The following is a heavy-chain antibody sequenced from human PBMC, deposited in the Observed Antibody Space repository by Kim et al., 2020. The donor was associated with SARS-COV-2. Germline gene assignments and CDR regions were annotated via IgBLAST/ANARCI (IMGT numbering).Heavy chain of an antibody. CDR1: GFTFSSYF. J-gene: IGHJ4*02. V-gene: IGHV1-46*01. CDR3: VRNFHSGGDYYSAGY. CDR2: LYPPNGNT. D-gene: IGHD2-21*01. Sequence: ASVKVSCKASGFTFSSYFLHWVRQAPGQGLEWMGFLYPPNGNTAYAQRFRGRITMTMDTSTSSVYMEINSLTSEETATYYCVRNFHSGGDYYSAGYWGQG.